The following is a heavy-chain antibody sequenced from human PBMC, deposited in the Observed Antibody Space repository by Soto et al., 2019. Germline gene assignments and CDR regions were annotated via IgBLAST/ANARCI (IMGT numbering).Heavy chain of an antibody. J-gene: IGHJ6*02. CDR3: ARAHLSMVRGVITERYYYGMDV. V-gene: IGHV1-69*13. Sequence: ASVKVSCKASGGTFSSYAISWVRQAPGQGLEWMGGIIPIFGTANYAQKFQGRVTITADESTSTAYMELSSLRSEDTAVYYCARAHLSMVRGVITERYYYGMDVWGQGTTVTVSS. D-gene: IGHD3-10*01. CDR2: IIPIFGTA. CDR1: GGTFSSYA.